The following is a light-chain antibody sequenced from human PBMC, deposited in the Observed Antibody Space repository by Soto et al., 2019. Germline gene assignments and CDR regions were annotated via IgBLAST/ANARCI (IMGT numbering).Light chain of an antibody. Sequence: DIVLTQSPLSLPVTPGEPASISCRSSQRLLHSNGYTYLDWYLQKPGQSPQLLIYLVSNRASGVPDRFSGSGSGTDFTLKISRVEAEDVGVYYCMQALQTRTFGQGTKLEIK. CDR1: QRLLHSNGYTY. CDR2: LVS. V-gene: IGKV2-28*01. J-gene: IGKJ2*01. CDR3: MQALQTRT.